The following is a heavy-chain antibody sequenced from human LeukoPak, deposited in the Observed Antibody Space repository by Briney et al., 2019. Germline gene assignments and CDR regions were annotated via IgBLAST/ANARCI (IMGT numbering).Heavy chain of an antibody. Sequence: ASVKLSGKTSGYKFNVYDILWVRQAPGHGLDYVGWISTYTGRANYAQKFQDRVSMVTDTSTTTAYLELTNLTSSDTGLYYCARADGTNSGTNAFDVWGLGTLVTVAS. V-gene: IGHV1-18*01. CDR1: GYKFNVYD. J-gene: IGHJ3*01. D-gene: IGHD4-23*01. CDR2: ISTYTGRA. CDR3: ARADGTNSGTNAFDV.